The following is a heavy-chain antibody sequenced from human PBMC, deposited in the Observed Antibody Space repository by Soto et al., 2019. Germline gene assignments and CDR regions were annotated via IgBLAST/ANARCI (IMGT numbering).Heavy chain of an antibody. D-gene: IGHD1-1*01. CDR1: GASISSYY. J-gene: IGHJ1*01. CDR3: ARTLSVGTPQYFQH. V-gene: IGHV4-59*06. Sequence: SETLSLTCSVSGASISSYYYTWIRQTPGKGLEWIGYIYYSGSTYYNPSLKSRVTISVDTSKNQFSLKLSSVTAADTAVYYCARTLSVGTPQYFQHWGQGTLVTVS. CDR2: IYYSGST.